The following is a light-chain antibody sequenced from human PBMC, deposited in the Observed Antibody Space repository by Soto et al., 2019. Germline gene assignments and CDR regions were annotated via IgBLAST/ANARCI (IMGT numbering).Light chain of an antibody. J-gene: IGLJ3*02. V-gene: IGLV1-47*02. CDR2: SNN. CDR1: SSNIGSNY. Sequence: QPVLTQPPSASGTPGQRVTISCSGSSSNIGSNYVYWYQQLPGTAPKLLIYSNNQRPSGVPDRFSGSKSGTSASLAIGGLRSEDEADYYCAAWDDSLSGGVFGGGTQLTVL. CDR3: AAWDDSLSGGV.